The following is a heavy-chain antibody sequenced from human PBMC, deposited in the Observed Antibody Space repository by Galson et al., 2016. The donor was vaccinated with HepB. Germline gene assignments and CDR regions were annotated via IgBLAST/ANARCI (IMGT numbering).Heavy chain of an antibody. V-gene: IGHV4-31*03. CDR1: GGSISSGVSY. CDR3: ARDGRLGEKGLYDL. J-gene: IGHJ4*02. CDR2: IYYTGST. D-gene: IGHD3-10*01. Sequence: TLSLTCTVSGGSISSGVSYWSWIRQHPGKGLEWIGYIYYTGSTDCNPSLKSRVTISVDTSKNQFSLKLSSVTAADTAVYYCARDGRLGEKGLYDLWGQGTLVTVSS.